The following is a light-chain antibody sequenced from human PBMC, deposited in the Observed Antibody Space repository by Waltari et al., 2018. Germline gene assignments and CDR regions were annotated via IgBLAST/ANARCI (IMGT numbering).Light chain of an antibody. CDR1: SSDVGGFNF. Sequence: QSALTQPASVSGSPGQSISISCTGISSDVGGFNFVSWYQQHPGKAPKLTIYDVFNRPSGVSARFSGSKSDNAASLAISGLQAEDDAVYYCGSYAASPPHVVFGGGTKVTVL. V-gene: IGLV2-14*03. CDR3: GSYAASPPHVV. J-gene: IGLJ2*01. CDR2: DVF.